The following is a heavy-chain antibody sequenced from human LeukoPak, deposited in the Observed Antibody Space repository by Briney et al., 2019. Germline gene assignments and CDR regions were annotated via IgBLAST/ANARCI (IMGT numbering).Heavy chain of an antibody. CDR2: INSDGSST. CDR1: GFTFSSYS. CDR3: VREYPASFDY. J-gene: IGHJ4*02. Sequence: GGSLRLSCAASGFTFSSYSMNWVRQAPGKGLVWVSRINSDGSSTSYTDSVKGRFTISRDNAKNTLYLQMNSLRAEDTGVYYCVREYPASFDYWGQGTLVTVSS. V-gene: IGHV3-74*01.